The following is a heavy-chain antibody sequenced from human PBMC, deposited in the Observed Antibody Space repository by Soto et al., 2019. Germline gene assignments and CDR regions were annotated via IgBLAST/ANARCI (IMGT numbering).Heavy chain of an antibody. CDR2: IYPGDSDT. V-gene: IGHV5-51*01. D-gene: IGHD3-22*01. CDR1: GHRVTSYL. Sequence: PGETRKLSRPGVGHRVTSYLKLSLRDTPARVLALMGIIYPGDSDTRSSPSFQGQVTISADKYISTAYLQWSSLKASDTAMYYCATASDTYYDSSGYWTDAFDIWGQGTMVTVSS. J-gene: IGHJ3*02. CDR3: ATASDTYYDSSGYWTDAFDI.